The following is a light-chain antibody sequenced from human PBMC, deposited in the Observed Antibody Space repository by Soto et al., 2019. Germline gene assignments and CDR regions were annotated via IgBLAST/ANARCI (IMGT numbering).Light chain of an antibody. Sequence: QSALTQPASVSGSPGQSVTISCSGTSSDVGGYNYVSWYLQHPDKVPQLIIFEVSDRPPGVSNRFSGSKSGNTASLTISGLQPEDEADYYCSSFTASSTLVFGTGTKLTVL. CDR3: SSFTASSTLV. CDR2: EVS. J-gene: IGLJ1*01. CDR1: SSDVGGYNY. V-gene: IGLV2-14*01.